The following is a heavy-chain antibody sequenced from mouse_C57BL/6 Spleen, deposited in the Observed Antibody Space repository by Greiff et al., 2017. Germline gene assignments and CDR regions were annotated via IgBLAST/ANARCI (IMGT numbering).Heavy chain of an antibody. CDR3: TRKCYSIPFAY. V-gene: IGHV1-15*01. CDR1: GYTFTDYE. CDR2: IDPETGGT. J-gene: IGHJ3*01. Sequence: QVQLQQSGAELVRPGASVTLSCKASGYTFTDYEMHWVKQTPVHGLEWIGAIDPETGGTAYNQKFKGKAILTADKSSSTAYMELRSLKSEDSAVYYCTRKCYSIPFAYWGQGTLVTVSA. D-gene: IGHD2-5*01.